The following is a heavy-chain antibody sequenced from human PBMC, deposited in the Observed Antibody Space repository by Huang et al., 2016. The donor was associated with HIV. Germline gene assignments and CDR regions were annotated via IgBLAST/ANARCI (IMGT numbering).Heavy chain of an antibody. V-gene: IGHV3-11*01. D-gene: IGHD3-22*01. Sequence: QGRLVESGGAVVKPGGSLRLSCAASGFMLSDYYLNWIRQVPGKGLEWISLISNNGRLMYYADSVGGRFTISRDNAKNSVFLQMTSLRVEDTAVYYCARDISSHFDTTSYTFDYGLDLWGQGTTVTVSS. CDR1: GFMLSDYY. CDR3: ARDISSHFDTTSYTFDYGLDL. J-gene: IGHJ6*02. CDR2: ISNNGRLM.